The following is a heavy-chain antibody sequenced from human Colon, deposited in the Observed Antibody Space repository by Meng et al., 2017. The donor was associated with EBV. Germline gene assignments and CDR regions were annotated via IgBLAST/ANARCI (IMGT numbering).Heavy chain of an antibody. Sequence: DLAQAGASVKVSCKASGYTFTRYPMNWVRQAPGQGLEWMGWISTNTGNPTYAQGFTGRFVFSVDTSVSTAYLQISSLKAEDTAVYYCGTLKYTSGFYGPAYWGQGALVTVSS. J-gene: IGHJ4*02. CDR2: ISTNTGNP. CDR1: GYTFTRYP. V-gene: IGHV7-4-1*02. CDR3: GTLKYTSGFYGPAY. D-gene: IGHD6-19*01.